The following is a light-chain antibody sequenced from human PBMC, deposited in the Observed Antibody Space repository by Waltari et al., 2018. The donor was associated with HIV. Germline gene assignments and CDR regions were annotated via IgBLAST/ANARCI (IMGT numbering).Light chain of an antibody. J-gene: IGLJ2*01. Sequence: QSALTQPPSASGSPGQSVTISCAGTSSDIGLYNFVSWYQHHPGKAPQLMISEVSRRPSGVPYRFSCSKSGNTASLTVSVLQAEDEAAYYCFSYAGNNYLLFGGGTKLTVL. CDR3: FSYAGNNYLL. V-gene: IGLV2-8*01. CDR2: EVS. CDR1: SSDIGLYNF.